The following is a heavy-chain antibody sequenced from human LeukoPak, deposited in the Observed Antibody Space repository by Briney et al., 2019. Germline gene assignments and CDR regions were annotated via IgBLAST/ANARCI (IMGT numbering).Heavy chain of an antibody. V-gene: IGHV4-34*01. CDR3: ARGRNYCENTGYYYYFDY. J-gene: IGHJ4*02. Sequence: SETLSLTCAVSGGSFSGYYWSWIRQPPGKGLEWTGEINHSGYTTYNPSLKSRVTMSVDMSKYQFSLKLSSVTAADTAVYYCARGRNYCENTGYYYYFDYWGQGTLVTVSS. CDR2: INHSGYT. CDR1: GGSFSGYY. D-gene: IGHD3-22*01.